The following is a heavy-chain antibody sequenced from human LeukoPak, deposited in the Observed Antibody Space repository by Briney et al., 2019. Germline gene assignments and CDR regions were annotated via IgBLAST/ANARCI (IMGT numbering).Heavy chain of an antibody. CDR2: IYYSGST. CDR3: ARGARAAAGTFWFDP. D-gene: IGHD6-13*01. CDR1: GGSISSGGYY. V-gene: IGHV4-31*03. J-gene: IGHJ5*02. Sequence: PSETLSLTCTVSGGSISSGGYYWSWIRQHPGKGLEWIGYIYYSGSTYYNPSLKSRVTISVDTSKNQFPLKLSSVTAADTAVYCARGARAAAGTFWFDPWGQGTLVTVSS.